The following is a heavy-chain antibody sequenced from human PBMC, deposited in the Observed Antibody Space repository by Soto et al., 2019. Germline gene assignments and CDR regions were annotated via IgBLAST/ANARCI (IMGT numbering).Heavy chain of an antibody. CDR2: MRPDSGNT. CDR1: GYTFTGYY. Sequence: GASVKVSCKASGYTFTGYYLHWIRQAPGQGLQWMGWMRPDSGNTNYAQKLQGRVTMTTDTSTSTAYMELRSLRSDDTAVYYCAREGYYYGMDVWGQGTTVTVSS. V-gene: IGHV1-18*04. CDR3: AREGYYYGMDV. J-gene: IGHJ6*02.